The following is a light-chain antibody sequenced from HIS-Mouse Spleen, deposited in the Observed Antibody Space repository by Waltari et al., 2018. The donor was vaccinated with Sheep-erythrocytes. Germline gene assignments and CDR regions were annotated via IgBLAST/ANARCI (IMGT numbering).Light chain of an antibody. CDR2: AAS. V-gene: IGKV1-39*01. CDR3: QQFNNYPRT. CDR1: QSISSY. J-gene: IGKJ1*01. Sequence: QMTQSPSSLSASVGDRVTITCRASQSISSYLNWYQQKPGKAPKLLIYAASSLQSGVPSRFSGSGSGTDFTLTISSLQPEDFATYYCQQFNNYPRTFGQGTKVEIK.